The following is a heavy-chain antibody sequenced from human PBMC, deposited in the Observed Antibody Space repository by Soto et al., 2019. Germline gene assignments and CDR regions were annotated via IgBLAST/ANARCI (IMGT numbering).Heavy chain of an antibody. CDR2: ISSSGSTM. D-gene: IGHD6-6*01. J-gene: IGHJ4*02. Sequence: EVQLVESGGGLVQPGGSLRLSCAASGFTFSSYEMNWVRQAPGKGLEWVSYISSSGSTMYYADSVKGRFTISRDNAKNSLYLQMNSLRAEDTAVYYCARDGSSSSAGFDYWGQGTLVTVSS. CDR3: ARDGSSSSAGFDY. V-gene: IGHV3-48*03. CDR1: GFTFSSYE.